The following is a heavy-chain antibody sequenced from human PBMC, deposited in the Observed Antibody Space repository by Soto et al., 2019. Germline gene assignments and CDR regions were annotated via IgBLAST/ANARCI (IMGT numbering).Heavy chain of an antibody. D-gene: IGHD3-3*01. Sequence: ASVKVSCKSSGYPFNTYYLHWVRQAPGQGLEWMGMIHPSGGGSTYAQKFLGRVTMTMDSSTSTVFMELTSLRSADTAVYYCARGSELPFWSGYSYYYYGMDVWGQGTTVTVSS. CDR2: IHPSGGGS. CDR3: ARGSELPFWSGYSYYYYGMDV. V-gene: IGHV1-46*02. J-gene: IGHJ6*02. CDR1: GYPFNTYY.